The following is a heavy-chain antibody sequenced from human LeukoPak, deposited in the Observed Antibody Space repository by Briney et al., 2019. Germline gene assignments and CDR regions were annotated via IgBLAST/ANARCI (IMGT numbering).Heavy chain of an antibody. Sequence: ASVKVSCKASGGTFSSYAISWVRQAPGRGLEWMGWINPDNGMTKYAQSVQGRVTMTSDTSIGAAFMELRWLTSDDTAIYYCVRDPPGGTFFDYWGQGTLVTVSS. J-gene: IGHJ4*02. CDR1: GGTFSSYA. CDR3: VRDPPGGTFFDY. V-gene: IGHV1-2*02. D-gene: IGHD3-16*01. CDR2: INPDNGMT.